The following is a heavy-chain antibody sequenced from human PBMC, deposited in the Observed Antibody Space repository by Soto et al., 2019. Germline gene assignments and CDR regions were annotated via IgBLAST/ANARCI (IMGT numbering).Heavy chain of an antibody. D-gene: IGHD6-19*01. V-gene: IGHV4-59*08. CDR1: GGSISSYY. J-gene: IGHJ4*02. CDR2: IYYTGNT. Sequence: QVQLQESGPGLVKPSETLSLTCSVSGGSISSYYWSRIRQSPGKGLEWIGYIYYTGNTKYNPSLKSRVTTAVDASTNHISLRRSSVTAADSAVYYWPRHGYSTAWYGSWDYWGQRPLVTVSS. CDR3: PRHGYSTAWYGSWDY.